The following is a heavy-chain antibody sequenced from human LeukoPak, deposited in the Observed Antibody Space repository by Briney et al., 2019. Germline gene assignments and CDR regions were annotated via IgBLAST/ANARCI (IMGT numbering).Heavy chain of an antibody. D-gene: IGHD3-22*01. V-gene: IGHV5-51*01. J-gene: IGHJ3*02. Sequence: GESLKISCKGSGYSFTSYWMAWVRQMPGKGLEWMGLIYPGDSDIRYSPSFQGQVTISADKSITTAYLQWSSVKASDSAMYYCARNRESTGYPDKFDIWGQGTMVTVSS. CDR2: IYPGDSDI. CDR1: GYSFTSYW. CDR3: ARNRESTGYPDKFDI.